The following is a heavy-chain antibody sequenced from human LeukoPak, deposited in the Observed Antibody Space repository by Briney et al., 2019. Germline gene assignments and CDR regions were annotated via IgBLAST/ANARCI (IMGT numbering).Heavy chain of an antibody. Sequence: GGSLRLSCAASGFTFSRFGMHWVRQAPGKGLEWGAVISYDGSNKHYADSVKGRFTISRDNSKNTLYLQMNSLRAEDTAVYYCAKDRPPTVNGCLDYWGQGTLVTVSS. CDR3: AKDRPPTVNGCLDY. J-gene: IGHJ4*02. CDR1: GFTFSRFG. V-gene: IGHV3-30*18. D-gene: IGHD4-11*01. CDR2: ISYDGSNK.